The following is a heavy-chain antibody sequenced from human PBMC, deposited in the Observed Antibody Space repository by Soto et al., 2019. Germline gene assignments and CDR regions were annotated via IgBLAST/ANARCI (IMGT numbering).Heavy chain of an antibody. D-gene: IGHD3-10*01. CDR3: ARDQESITDRILQY. CDR2: ISAYNGNT. J-gene: IGHJ4*02. CDR1: GDTFASFG. V-gene: IGHV1-18*01. Sequence: AASVKVSCKASGDTFASFGFSWVRQAPGQGLEWLGWISAYNGNTHYAQKVRDRVTLTTDTSTNTAYMELRSLTSDDTAVYYCARDQESITDRILQYWGQGTRVTVYS.